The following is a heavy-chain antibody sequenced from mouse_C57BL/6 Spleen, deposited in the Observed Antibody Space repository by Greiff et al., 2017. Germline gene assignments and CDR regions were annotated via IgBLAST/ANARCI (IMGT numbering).Heavy chain of an antibody. V-gene: IGHV1-74*01. CDR3: AISGGNYLDYLDY. D-gene: IGHD2-1*01. Sequence: VQLQQPGAELVKPGASVKVSCKASGYTFTSYWMHWVKQRPGQGLELIGRIHPSDSDTNYNQKFKGKATLTVDKSYSTAYMQLSSMTSEDSAVYYCAISGGNYLDYLDYWGQGTTLTVSS. J-gene: IGHJ2*01. CDR1: GYTFTSYW. CDR2: IHPSDSDT.